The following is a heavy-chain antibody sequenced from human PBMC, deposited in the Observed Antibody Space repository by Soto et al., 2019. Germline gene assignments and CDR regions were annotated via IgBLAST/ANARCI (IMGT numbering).Heavy chain of an antibody. CDR3: AKDRGLIISFYSDY. Sequence: EVQLVESGGGLVQPGRSLRLSCAASGFTFDDYAMHWVRQAPGKGLGWVSGISWNSGSIGYADSVKGRFTISRDNAKNSLYLQMKSLRAEDKALYYCAKDRGLIISFYSDYWGQGALVTVAS. CDR2: ISWNSGSI. V-gene: IGHV3-9*01. J-gene: IGHJ4*02. CDR1: GFTFDDYA. D-gene: IGHD3-22*01.